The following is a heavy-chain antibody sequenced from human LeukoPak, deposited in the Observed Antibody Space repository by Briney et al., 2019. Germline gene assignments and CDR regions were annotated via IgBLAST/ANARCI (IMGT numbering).Heavy chain of an antibody. V-gene: IGHV4-30-4*01. CDR2: IYDSGST. J-gene: IGHJ3*02. D-gene: IGHD2-15*01. Sequence: SQTLSLTCTASGASIRSGDYYWSWIRQPPGKGLEWIGYIYDSGSTYYNPSLKSRITISVDTSENRFSLKLSSATATDTAVYYCARDCSGGSCYGAFDIWGQGTMVTVSS. CDR1: GASIRSGDYY. CDR3: ARDCSGGSCYGAFDI.